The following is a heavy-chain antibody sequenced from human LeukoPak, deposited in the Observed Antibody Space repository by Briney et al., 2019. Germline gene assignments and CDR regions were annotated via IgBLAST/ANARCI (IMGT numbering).Heavy chain of an antibody. Sequence: SETLSLTCTVSGGSISSSSYYWGWLRQPPGKGLEWIGSIYYSGSTYYNPSLKSRVTISVDTSKNQFSLKLSSVTAADTAVYYCAIRVATINYYYYYMDVWGKGTTVTVSS. CDR1: GGSISSSSYY. D-gene: IGHD5-12*01. CDR3: AIRVATINYYYYYMDV. J-gene: IGHJ6*03. V-gene: IGHV4-39*01. CDR2: IYYSGST.